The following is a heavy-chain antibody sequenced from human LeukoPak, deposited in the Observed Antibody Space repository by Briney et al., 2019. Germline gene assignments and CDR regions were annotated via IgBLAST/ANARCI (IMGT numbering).Heavy chain of an antibody. Sequence: AGGSLRLSCAASGFTFDDYAMDWVRQAPGKGLEWVSLISWDGGSTYYADSVKGRFTISRDNSKNSLYLQMNSLRAEDTALYYCAKDISQRCSGGSCYSDVVFQHWGQGTLVTVSS. CDR2: ISWDGGST. V-gene: IGHV3-43D*04. D-gene: IGHD2-15*01. CDR1: GFTFDDYA. CDR3: AKDISQRCSGGSCYSDVVFQH. J-gene: IGHJ1*01.